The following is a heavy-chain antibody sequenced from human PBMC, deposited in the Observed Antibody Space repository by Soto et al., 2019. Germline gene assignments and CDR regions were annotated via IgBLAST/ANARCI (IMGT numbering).Heavy chain of an antibody. CDR1: GGTFSSYA. J-gene: IGHJ6*02. D-gene: IGHD6-6*01. CDR2: IIPIFGTA. V-gene: IGHV1-69*06. Sequence: GASVKVSCKASGGTFSSYAISWVRRAPGQGLEWMGGIIPIFGTANYAQKFQGRVTITADKSTSTAYMELSSLRSEDTAVYYCARDGDSSSSSGMDVWGQGTTVTVSS. CDR3: ARDGDSSSSSGMDV.